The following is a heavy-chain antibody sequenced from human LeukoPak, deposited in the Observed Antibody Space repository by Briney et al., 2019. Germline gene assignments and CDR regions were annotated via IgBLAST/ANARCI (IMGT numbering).Heavy chain of an antibody. J-gene: IGHJ6*02. Sequence: SETLSLTCAVYGGSFSGYYWSWIRQPPGKGLEWIGEINNSGNTNYNPSLKSRVTISVDTSKNQFSLKLSSVTAADTAVYYCARDHLRGYSYGFKVYYYGMDVWGQGTTVTVSS. CDR3: ARDHLRGYSYGFKVYYYGMDV. V-gene: IGHV4-34*01. CDR2: INNSGNT. D-gene: IGHD5-18*01. CDR1: GGSFSGYY.